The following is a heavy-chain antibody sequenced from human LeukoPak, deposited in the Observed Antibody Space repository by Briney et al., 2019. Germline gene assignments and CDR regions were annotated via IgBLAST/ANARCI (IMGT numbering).Heavy chain of an antibody. CDR2: INAGNGNT. V-gene: IGHV1-3*01. J-gene: IGHJ4*02. CDR3: ARTLIAVAALDY. Sequence: GASVKVSCKASGYTFASYAMHWVRQAPGQRLEWMGWINAGNGNTKYSQKFQGRVTITRDTSASTAYMELSSLRSEDTAVYYCARTLIAVAALDYWGQGTLVTVSS. D-gene: IGHD6-19*01. CDR1: GYTFASYA.